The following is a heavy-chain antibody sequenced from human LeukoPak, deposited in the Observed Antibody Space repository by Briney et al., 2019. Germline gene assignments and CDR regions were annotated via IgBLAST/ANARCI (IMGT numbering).Heavy chain of an antibody. CDR1: GGSISSYY. D-gene: IGHD3-10*01. V-gene: IGHV4-59*01. CDR2: IYYSGST. J-gene: IGHJ4*02. CDR3: ARVGNTVWFGELSPYFNY. Sequence: SEALSLTCTVSGGSISSYYWSWIRQPPGKGLEWIGYIYYSGSTNYNPSLKSRVTISLDTSKNQFSLKLSSVTAADTAVYYCARVGNTVWFGELSPYFNYWGQGTLVTVSS.